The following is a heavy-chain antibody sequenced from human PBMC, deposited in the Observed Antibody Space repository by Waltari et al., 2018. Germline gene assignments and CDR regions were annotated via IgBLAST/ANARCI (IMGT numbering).Heavy chain of an antibody. V-gene: IGHV4-59*01. D-gene: IGHD2-8*01. CDR2: ILYSGTT. Sequence: QVQLQESGPGLVKPSETLSLTCTVSGGSISSYYWSWIRQPPGKGLEWIGSILYSGTTVYSPSLESRVTMSVDMSKNQFSLELGSVTAADTAVYHCARYHCTSGVCQHFDYWGQGILVTVSS. CDR1: GGSISSYY. J-gene: IGHJ4*02. CDR3: ARYHCTSGVCQHFDY.